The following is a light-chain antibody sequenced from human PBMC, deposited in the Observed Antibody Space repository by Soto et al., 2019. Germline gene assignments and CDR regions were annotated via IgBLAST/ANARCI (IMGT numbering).Light chain of an antibody. CDR1: QSVSRY. Sequence: IVLTQSPVTLSLSPRERATLSCRASQSVSRYLAWYQQKPDQAPRLLIYDAFNRATGIPARFSGSGSGTDFTLTISSLEPEDFVVYYCQQRSNWPITFGQGTRLEIK. J-gene: IGKJ5*01. CDR3: QQRSNWPIT. V-gene: IGKV3-11*01. CDR2: DAF.